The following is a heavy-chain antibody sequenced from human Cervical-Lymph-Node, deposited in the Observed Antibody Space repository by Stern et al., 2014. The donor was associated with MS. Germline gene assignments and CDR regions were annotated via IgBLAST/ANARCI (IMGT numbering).Heavy chain of an antibody. CDR2: IYPGDSAT. CDR3: ASSSMGATGAFDF. CDR1: GYSFTRYW. V-gene: IGHV5-51*03. D-gene: IGHD1-26*01. Sequence: VQLVQSGAEVKKPGESLKISCKGSGYSFTRYWIGWVRQMPGKGLEWMGIIYPGDSATRYSPSFQGQVTMSVDKFISTAHLQWSSLKASDTAMYYCASSSMGATGAFDFWGQGTLVTVSS. J-gene: IGHJ4*02.